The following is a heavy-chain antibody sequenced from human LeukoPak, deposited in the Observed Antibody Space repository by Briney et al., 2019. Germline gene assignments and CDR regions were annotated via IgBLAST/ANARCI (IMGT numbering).Heavy chain of an antibody. V-gene: IGHV4-39*01. CDR3: ARQSMGSGWYPYNWFDP. CDR1: GGSITSTTYY. J-gene: IGHJ5*02. CDR2: IYYSGST. D-gene: IGHD6-19*01. Sequence: SETLSLTCTVSGGSITSTTYYWGWIRQPPGKGLEWIGTIYYSGSTYYNSSLKSRVTISVDTSKNQFSLKLGSVTAADTAEYFCARQSMGSGWYPYNWFDPWGQGTLVTVSS.